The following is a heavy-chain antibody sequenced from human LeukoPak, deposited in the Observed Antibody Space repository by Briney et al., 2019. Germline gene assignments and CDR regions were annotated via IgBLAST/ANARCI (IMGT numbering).Heavy chain of an antibody. D-gene: IGHD2-15*01. CDR3: ARSVVGLVSDY. CDR2: IYYSGST. J-gene: IGHJ4*02. CDR1: GGSISSYY. V-gene: IGHV4-59*01. Sequence: SETLSLTCTVSGGSISSYYWSWIRQPPGNGLVWTGYIYYSGSTNYNPSLKSRVTISVDTSKNQFSLKLSSVTAADTAVYYCARSVVGLVSDYWGQGTLVTVSS.